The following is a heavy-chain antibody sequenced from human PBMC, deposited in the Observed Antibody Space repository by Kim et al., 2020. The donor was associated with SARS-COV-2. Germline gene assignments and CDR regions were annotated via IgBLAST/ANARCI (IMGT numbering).Heavy chain of an antibody. CDR1: GGTFSSYA. Sequence: SVKVSCKASGGTFSSYAISWVRQAPGQGLEWMGGIIPIFGTANYAQKFQGRVTITADESTSTAYMELSSLRSEDTAVYYCARARRGGYCSGGSCYSRRYYFDYWGQGTLVTVSS. V-gene: IGHV1-69*13. D-gene: IGHD2-15*01. J-gene: IGHJ4*02. CDR2: IIPIFGTA. CDR3: ARARRGGYCSGGSCYSRRYYFDY.